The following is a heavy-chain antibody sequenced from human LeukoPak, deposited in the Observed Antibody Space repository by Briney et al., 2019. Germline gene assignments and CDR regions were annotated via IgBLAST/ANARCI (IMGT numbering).Heavy chain of an antibody. Sequence: GESLKISCEASGYSFTNFWVAWVRQMPGKGLEWMGSIYPGDSDTRYSPSFQGQVTISADKSITTAYLQWSSLKASDTAMYYCARQAYGGNSGALDIWGQGTMVTVSS. D-gene: IGHD4-23*01. V-gene: IGHV5-51*01. J-gene: IGHJ3*02. CDR3: ARQAYGGNSGALDI. CDR2: IYPGDSDT. CDR1: GYSFTNFW.